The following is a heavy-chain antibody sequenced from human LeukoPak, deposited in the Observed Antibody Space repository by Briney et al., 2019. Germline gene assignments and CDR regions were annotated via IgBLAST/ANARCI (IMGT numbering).Heavy chain of an antibody. Sequence: SETLSLTCTVSGGSISSSSYYWGWIRQPPGKGLEWIGSIYYSGSTYYNPSLKSRVTISVDTSKNQFSLKLSSVTAADTAVYYCARLPTVDSFDYWGQGTLVTVSS. CDR2: IYYSGST. CDR3: ARLPTVDSFDY. J-gene: IGHJ4*02. V-gene: IGHV4-39*01. D-gene: IGHD4-23*01. CDR1: GGSISSSSYY.